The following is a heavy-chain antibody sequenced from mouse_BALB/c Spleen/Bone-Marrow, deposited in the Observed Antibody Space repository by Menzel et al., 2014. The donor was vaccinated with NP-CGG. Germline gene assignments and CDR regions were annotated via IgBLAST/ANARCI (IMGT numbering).Heavy chain of an antibody. CDR1: GFTFTDYY. CDR3: ARDDYGRGY. D-gene: IGHD1-1*01. CDR2: IRNEANGYTT. J-gene: IGHJ2*01. Sequence: EVQLVESGGGLVQPGGSLRLSCATSGFTFTDYYMSWVRQPPGKALEWLGFIRNEANGYTTEYSASVKGRFTISRDNSQSILYLQMNTLRAEDSATYYCARDDYGRGYWGQGTTLTVSS. V-gene: IGHV7-3*02.